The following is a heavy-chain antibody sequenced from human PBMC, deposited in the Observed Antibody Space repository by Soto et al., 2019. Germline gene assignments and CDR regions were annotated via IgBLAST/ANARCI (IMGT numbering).Heavy chain of an antibody. CDR3: ARGSTVAAILLDY. D-gene: IGHD2-15*01. Sequence: QVQLQESGPGLVKPSQTLSLTCTVSGDSISSGGYYWSWIRQHPGKGLEWIGYIYYSGSTYYNPSLKSRVIISVDTSKNQFSLKLSSVTAADTAVYYCARGSTVAAILLDYWGQGTLVTVSS. J-gene: IGHJ4*02. CDR2: IYYSGST. V-gene: IGHV4-31*03. CDR1: GDSISSGGYY.